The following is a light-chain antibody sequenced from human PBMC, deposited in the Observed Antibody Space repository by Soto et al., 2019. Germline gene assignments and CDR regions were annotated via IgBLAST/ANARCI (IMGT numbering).Light chain of an antibody. CDR2: DAS. V-gene: IGKV3-11*01. Sequence: EIVLTQSPATLSLSPGERATLSCRASQSVSSYLAWYQQKPGQAPSLLIYDASNRATGIPARFSGSGSGTDFTLTISSLEPEDFAVYYCQQRSNWPTFGGGTKVDI. CDR3: QQRSNWPT. J-gene: IGKJ4*01. CDR1: QSVSSY.